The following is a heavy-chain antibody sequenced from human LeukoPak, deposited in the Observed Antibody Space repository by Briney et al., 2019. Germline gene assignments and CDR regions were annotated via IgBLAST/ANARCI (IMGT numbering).Heavy chain of an antibody. Sequence: GGSLRLSCAASGFTFSNAWMGWVRQAPGKGLEWVGRIKSKTDGGTTDYAAPVKGRFTISRDDSKNTLYLQMNSLKAEDTAVYYCTTDPPLLRYFDWLFHWGQGTLVTVSS. D-gene: IGHD3-9*01. V-gene: IGHV3-15*01. CDR3: TTDPPLLRYFDWLFH. CDR2: IKSKTDGGTT. J-gene: IGHJ5*02. CDR1: GFTFSNAW.